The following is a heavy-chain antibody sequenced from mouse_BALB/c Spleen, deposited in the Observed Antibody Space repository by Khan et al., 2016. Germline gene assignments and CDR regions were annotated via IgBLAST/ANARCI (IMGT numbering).Heavy chain of an antibody. CDR1: GYTFSSYW. CDR2: IFTGTTTT. CDR3: AGSRARATLTY. D-gene: IGHD3-1*01. J-gene: IGHJ2*01. V-gene: IGHV1-9*01. Sequence: QVQLQQSGAELMKPGASVRISCKSTGYTFSSYWIEWVKQRPGHGLEWIGEIFTGTTTTKYNETFKGKSTFTTDTSSTTVHMQHSSLTSDNSAVYYCAGSRARATLTYGCQGTTLTCAS.